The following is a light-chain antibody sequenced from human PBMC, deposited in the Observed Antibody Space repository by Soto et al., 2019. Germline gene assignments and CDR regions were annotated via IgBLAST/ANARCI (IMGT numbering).Light chain of an antibody. Sequence: EIVLTQSPATLSLSPGERATLACRASHSVNNYLAWYQQEPGQAPRLLIYEGSKRATGIPARFSGSGSGTDFTLTTSSLEPEDFAVYYCQHRFNWPATFGQGTKVEI. J-gene: IGKJ2*01. CDR1: HSVNNY. CDR2: EGS. V-gene: IGKV3-11*01. CDR3: QHRFNWPAT.